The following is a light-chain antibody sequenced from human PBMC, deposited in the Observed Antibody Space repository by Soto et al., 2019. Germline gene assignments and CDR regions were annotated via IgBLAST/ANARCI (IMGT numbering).Light chain of an antibody. V-gene: IGKV3-15*01. CDR2: GAS. CDR1: QSVSSN. Sequence: EIVITQSPATLSVSPGERATLFCRASQSVSSNLAWYQQKPGQAPRLLIYGASSRATGIPARFSGSGSGTDFTLTISSLQSEDFAVYYCQQYNKWPPRTFGQGTKVDI. J-gene: IGKJ1*01. CDR3: QQYNKWPPRT.